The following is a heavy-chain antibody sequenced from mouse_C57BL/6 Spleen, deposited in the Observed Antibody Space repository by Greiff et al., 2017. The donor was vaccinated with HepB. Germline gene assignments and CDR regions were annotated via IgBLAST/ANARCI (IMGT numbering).Heavy chain of an antibody. CDR3: AREVTTVVATYYYAMDY. D-gene: IGHD1-1*01. J-gene: IGHJ4*01. CDR1: GYSITSGYY. Sequence: DVKLQESGPGLVKPSQSLSLTCSVTGYSITSGYYWNWIRQFPGNKLEWMGYISYDGSNNYNPSLKNRISITRDTSKNQFFLKLNSVTTEDTATYYCAREVTTVVATYYYAMDYWGQGTSVTVSS. CDR2: ISYDGSN. V-gene: IGHV3-6*01.